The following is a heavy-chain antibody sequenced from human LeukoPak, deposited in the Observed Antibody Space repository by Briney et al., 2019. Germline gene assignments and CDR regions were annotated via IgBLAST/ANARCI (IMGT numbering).Heavy chain of an antibody. J-gene: IGHJ6*03. CDR2: INTSGKT. D-gene: IGHD2-8*01. Sequence: PSETLSPPCPFPIASFRTYCWPGFRRPPAKGLDYIGVINTSGKTKYNSSLKSRVTMSVDTSKNQFSLRLSSVTAADTAVYYCARHPRTLSTPYYYFYYMDVWGKGTTVTVSS. CDR1: IASFRTYC. V-gene: IGHV4-4*07. CDR3: ARHPRTLSTPYYYFYYMDV.